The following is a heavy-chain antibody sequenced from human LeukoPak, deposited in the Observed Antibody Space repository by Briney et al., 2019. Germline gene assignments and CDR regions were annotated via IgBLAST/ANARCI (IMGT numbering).Heavy chain of an antibody. J-gene: IGHJ4*02. CDR2: ISGSGGST. Sequence: GGSLRLSCAASGFTFSSYAMSWVRQAPGKGLEWASAISGSGGSTYYADSVKGRFTISRDNSKNTLYLQMNSLRAEDTAVYYCAKLGYCSGGSCYALYDYWGQGTLVTVSS. D-gene: IGHD2-15*01. CDR3: AKLGYCSGGSCYALYDY. V-gene: IGHV3-23*01. CDR1: GFTFSSYA.